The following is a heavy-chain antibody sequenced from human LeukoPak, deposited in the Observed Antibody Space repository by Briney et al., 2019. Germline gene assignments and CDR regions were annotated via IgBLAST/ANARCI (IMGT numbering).Heavy chain of an antibody. Sequence: ASVKVSCKASGYTFTSYGISWVRQAPGQGLEWMGWISAYSGNTNYAQKLQGRVTMTTDTSTSTAYMELRSLRSDDTAVYYCARAPIIDSSGWYSHYWDYYMDVWGKGTTVTISS. V-gene: IGHV1-18*01. CDR2: ISAYSGNT. CDR1: GYTFTSYG. D-gene: IGHD6-19*01. CDR3: ARAPIIDSSGWYSHYWDYYMDV. J-gene: IGHJ6*03.